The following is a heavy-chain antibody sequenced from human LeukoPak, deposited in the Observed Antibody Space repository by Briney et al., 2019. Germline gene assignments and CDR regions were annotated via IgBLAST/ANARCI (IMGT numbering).Heavy chain of an antibody. J-gene: IGHJ4*02. Sequence: SVNVSSQASVVTFGFYAISWVRQAPGQGLEWMGGVIPIFGTAKYAQTFHGRVTITADKTTPTAHLELSSVRSGAPALSYCARDVQGRNGRIWFGELFGYFDYWGQGTLVTVSS. D-gene: IGHD3-10*01. CDR1: VVTFGFYA. CDR3: ARDVQGRNGRIWFGELFGYFDY. V-gene: IGHV1-69*06. CDR2: VIPIFGTA.